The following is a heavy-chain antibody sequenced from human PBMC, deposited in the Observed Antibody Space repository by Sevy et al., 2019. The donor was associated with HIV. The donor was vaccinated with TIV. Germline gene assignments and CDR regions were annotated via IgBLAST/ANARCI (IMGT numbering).Heavy chain of an antibody. CDR1: GFPFPNSA. Sequence: GGSLRLSCAASGFPFPNSAMNWVRQAPGKGLEWVSTIPSTGLITFYANSVKGRFTISRDTSMSTLYLQMNSLRAEDTALYYCARGWPINFWGQGTLVTVSS. CDR2: IPSTGLIT. CDR3: ARGWPINF. D-gene: IGHD6-13*01. J-gene: IGHJ4*02. V-gene: IGHV3-23*01.